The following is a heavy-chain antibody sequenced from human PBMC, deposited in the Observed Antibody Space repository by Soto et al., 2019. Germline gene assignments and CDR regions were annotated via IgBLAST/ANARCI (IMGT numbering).Heavy chain of an antibody. CDR3: ARPVNWKGVFDP. D-gene: IGHD1-1*01. CDR1: GYTFTSDQ. J-gene: IGHJ5*02. CDR2: IYPSDGSA. V-gene: IGHV1-46*01. Sequence: ASVKGYWKGAGYTFTSDQVRWRRQAPRQGLEWMGAIYPSDGSATYAQKFQGRVTMTRDTSTGTVHMELRSLKSEDTAIYFCARPVNWKGVFDPCGQGTLVTVSS.